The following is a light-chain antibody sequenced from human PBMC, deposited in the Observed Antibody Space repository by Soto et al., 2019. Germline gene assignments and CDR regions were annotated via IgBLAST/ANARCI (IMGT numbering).Light chain of an antibody. V-gene: IGKV1-9*01. CDR3: QQLNSYPLT. J-gene: IGKJ4*01. Sequence: DIQGTQSPSFLSASVGDRVTITCRASQGISSYLAWYQQKPGKAPKLLIYAASTLQSGVPSRFSGSGSGTEFTLTISSLQPEDFATYYCQQLNSYPLTFGGGTKVDIK. CDR2: AAS. CDR1: QGISSY.